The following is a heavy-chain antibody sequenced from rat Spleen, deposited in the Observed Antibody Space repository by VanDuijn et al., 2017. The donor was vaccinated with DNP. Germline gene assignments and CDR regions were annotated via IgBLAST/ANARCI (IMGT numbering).Heavy chain of an antibody. V-gene: IGHV5-27*01. Sequence: EVQLVESGGGLVHPGGSLTLSCAASGFTFSNYYMAWVRQAPKKGLEWVATITNSGGATYYRDSVKGRFAVSRNNAESTLYLQMDSRRSDDTATYYCTTAPFYYYDGYYPHWCQGVMVTVSS. D-gene: IGHD1-12*03. J-gene: IGHJ2*01. CDR3: TTAPFYYYDGYYPH. CDR1: GFTFSNYY. CDR2: ITNSGGAT.